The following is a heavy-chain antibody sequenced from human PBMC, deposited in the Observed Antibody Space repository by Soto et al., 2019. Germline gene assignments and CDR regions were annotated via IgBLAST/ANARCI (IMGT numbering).Heavy chain of an antibody. CDR2: TSAYNGNT. D-gene: IGHD1-7*01. CDR3: ARDEGLELRRNGMDV. J-gene: IGHJ6*02. V-gene: IGHV1-18*01. CDR1: GYTFTSYG. Sequence: ASVKVSCKASGYTFTSYGISWVRQAPGQGLEWMGWTSAYNGNTNYAQKLQGRVTMTTDTSTSTAYMELRSLRSDDTAVYYCARDEGLELRRNGMDVCGQGTTVTVPS.